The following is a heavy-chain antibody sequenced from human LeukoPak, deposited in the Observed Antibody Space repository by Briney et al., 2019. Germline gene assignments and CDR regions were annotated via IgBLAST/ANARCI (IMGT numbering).Heavy chain of an antibody. V-gene: IGHV3-7*01. CDR1: GFTFSNYW. J-gene: IGHJ4*02. Sequence: GGSLRLSCAASGFTFSNYWMSWVRQVPEKGLEWVANIKEDGSVKQYVDSMKGRFTISRDNAKNSLYLQMNSLRAEDTAVYYCARDRDDGGFEYWGQGTLVTVSS. CDR2: IKEDGSVK. CDR3: ARDRDDGGFEY. D-gene: IGHD4-23*01.